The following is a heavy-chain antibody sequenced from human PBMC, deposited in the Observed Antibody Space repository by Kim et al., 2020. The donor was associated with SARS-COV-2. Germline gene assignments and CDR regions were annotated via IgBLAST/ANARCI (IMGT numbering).Heavy chain of an antibody. CDR2: ISYDGSNK. J-gene: IGHJ6*02. V-gene: IGHV3-30*18. Sequence: GGSLRLSCAASGFTFSSYGMHWVRQAPGKGLEWVAVISYDGSNKYYADSVKGRFTISRDNSKNTLYLQMNSLRAEDTAVYYCAKDLADTAMVTHYYYYGMDVWGQGTTVTVSS. CDR1: GFTFSSYG. CDR3: AKDLADTAMVTHYYYYGMDV. D-gene: IGHD5-18*01.